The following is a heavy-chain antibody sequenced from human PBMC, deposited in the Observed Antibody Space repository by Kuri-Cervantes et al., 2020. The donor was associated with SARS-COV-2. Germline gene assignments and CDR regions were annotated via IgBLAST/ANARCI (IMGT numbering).Heavy chain of an antibody. J-gene: IGHJ3*02. Sequence: GESLKISCAASGFTFSSYGMHWVRQAPGKGLGWVAFIRYDGNDKFYGDSVKGRFTISRDNSKNTLYLQMNSLRAEDTAVYYCARDPWLVLAFDIWGQGTMVTVSS. CDR1: GFTFSSYG. CDR3: ARDPWLVLAFDI. CDR2: IRYDGNDK. D-gene: IGHD6-19*01. V-gene: IGHV3-30*02.